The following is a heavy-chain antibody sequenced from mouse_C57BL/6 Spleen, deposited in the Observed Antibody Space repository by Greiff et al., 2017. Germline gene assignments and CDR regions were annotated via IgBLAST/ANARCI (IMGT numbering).Heavy chain of an antibody. V-gene: IGHV14-2*01. CDR2: IDPEDGDT. CDR1: GFNIKDYY. D-gene: IGHD2-1*01. Sequence: VQLKESGAELVKPGASVKLSCTASGFNIKDYYMHWVKQRPEQGLEWIGRIDPEDGDTKYAPKFQGKATITADTSSNTAYLQLSSLTSEDSAVYYCARPHYYGYWYFDVWGTGTTVTVSS. J-gene: IGHJ1*03. CDR3: ARPHYYGYWYFDV.